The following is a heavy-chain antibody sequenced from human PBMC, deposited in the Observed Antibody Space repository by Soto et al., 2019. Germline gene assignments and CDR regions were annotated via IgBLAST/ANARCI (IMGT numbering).Heavy chain of an antibody. J-gene: IGHJ4*02. CDR3: ARDRLTAGTHRDFDY. Sequence: QVQMVQSASEVKEPGASVKVSCKTSGYRFTTHGISCVRQAPGQELEWMGWVSAYNGDTNYAPGLNDRVTMTTDTSARTAYMELRSLTSDDTAVYYCARDRLTAGTHRDFDYWGQGTLVTVSS. V-gene: IGHV1-18*01. CDR2: VSAYNGDT. D-gene: IGHD4-17*01. CDR1: GYRFTTHG.